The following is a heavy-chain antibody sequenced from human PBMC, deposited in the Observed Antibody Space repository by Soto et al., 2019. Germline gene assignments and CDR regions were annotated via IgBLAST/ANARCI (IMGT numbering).Heavy chain of an antibody. J-gene: IGHJ5*02. CDR3: ARFYCSSTSCYANWFDP. CDR1: GGSISSGGYY. V-gene: IGHV4-31*03. D-gene: IGHD2-2*01. Sequence: SETLSLTCTVSGGSISSGGYYWSWIRQHPGKGLEWIGYIYYSGSTYYNPSLKSRVTISVDTSKNQFSLKLSSVTAADTAVYYCARFYCSSTSCYANWFDPWGQGTLVTVSS. CDR2: IYYSGST.